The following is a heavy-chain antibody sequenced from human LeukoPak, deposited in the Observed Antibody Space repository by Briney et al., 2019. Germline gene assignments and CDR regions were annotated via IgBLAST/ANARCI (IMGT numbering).Heavy chain of an antibody. D-gene: IGHD3-10*01. CDR2: IGSKTDGGTT. CDR1: GFSFSDAW. CDR3: TTYGSGRKFDY. Sequence: GGSLRLSCAASGFSFSDAWMSWVRQIPGKGLEWVGRIGSKTDGGTTDYAAPVKGRFTISRDDSTNTLYLQMNSLKSEDTAVYYCTTYGSGRKFDYWGQGILVTVSS. J-gene: IGHJ4*02. V-gene: IGHV3-15*04.